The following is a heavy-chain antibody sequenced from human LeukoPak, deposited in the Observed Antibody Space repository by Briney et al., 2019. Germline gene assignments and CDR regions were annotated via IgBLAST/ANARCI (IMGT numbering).Heavy chain of an antibody. CDR3: AKDQYYYDSSGYSPFDY. CDR1: GFTFSSYG. Sequence: GGSLRLSCAASGFTFSSYGMHWVRQAPGKGLEWVAFIRYDGSNKYYADSVKGRFTISRDNSKNTLYLQMNSLRAEDTAVYYCAKDQYYYDSSGYSPFDYWGQGTLVTVSS. CDR2: IRYDGSNK. J-gene: IGHJ4*02. V-gene: IGHV3-30*02. D-gene: IGHD3-22*01.